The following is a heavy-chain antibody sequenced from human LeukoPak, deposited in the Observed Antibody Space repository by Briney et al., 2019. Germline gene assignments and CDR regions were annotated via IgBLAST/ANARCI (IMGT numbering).Heavy chain of an antibody. V-gene: IGHV3-9*01. Sequence: GGSLRLSCAASGFTFDDYAMHWVRQAPGKGLEWVSGISWNSGGIGYADSVKGRFTISRDNAKNSLYLQMNSLRDEDTAVYYCARDDEFIAVAGTGYYGMDVWGQGTTVTVSS. CDR1: GFTFDDYA. D-gene: IGHD6-19*01. CDR2: ISWNSGGI. J-gene: IGHJ6*02. CDR3: ARDDEFIAVAGTGYYGMDV.